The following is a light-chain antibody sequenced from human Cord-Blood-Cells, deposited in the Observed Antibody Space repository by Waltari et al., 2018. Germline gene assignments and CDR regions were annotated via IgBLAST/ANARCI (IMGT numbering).Light chain of an antibody. CDR2: AAS. CDR3: QQSYSTPWT. V-gene: IGKV1-39*01. J-gene: IGKJ1*01. CDR1: QSISSY. Sequence: DIQMTQSPSSLSVSVGDRVTITCRASQSISSYLNWYQQKPGKAPKLLIYAASSLQSGVPSRFSGSGSGTDCTLTISSLQPEDFATYYCQQSYSTPWTFGQGTKVEIK.